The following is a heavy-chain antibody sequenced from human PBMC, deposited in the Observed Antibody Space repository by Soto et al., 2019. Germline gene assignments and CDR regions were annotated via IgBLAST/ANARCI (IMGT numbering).Heavy chain of an antibody. CDR3: ARDLGSSWTGYYYGMDV. J-gene: IGHJ6*02. V-gene: IGHV4-61*01. Sequence: SETLSLTCTVSGGSVSSGSYYWSWIRQPPGKGLEWIGYIYYSGSTNYNPSLKSRVTISVDTSKNQFSLKLSSVTAADTAVYYCARDLGSSWTGYYYGMDVWGQGTTVTVSS. CDR1: GGSVSSGSYY. CDR2: IYYSGST. D-gene: IGHD6-13*01.